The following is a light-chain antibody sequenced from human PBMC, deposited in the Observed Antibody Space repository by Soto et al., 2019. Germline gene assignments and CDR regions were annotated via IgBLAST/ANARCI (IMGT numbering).Light chain of an antibody. CDR3: QHLKK. J-gene: IGKJ1*01. V-gene: IGKV3-20*01. CDR2: GAS. CDR1: QTVSSSY. Sequence: IALTQSPGTLSLSPGERATLSCRASQTVSSSYLTWYQQKPGQAPXXLXXGASXXATXXPXXXXGXGSGXXXXXXXXXLEPEDFAVYHCQHLKKFGQGTKVEIK.